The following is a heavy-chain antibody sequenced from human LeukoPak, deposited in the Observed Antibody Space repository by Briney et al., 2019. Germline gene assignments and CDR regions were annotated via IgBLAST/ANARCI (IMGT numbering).Heavy chain of an antibody. Sequence: GGSLRLSCAASGFTFSSYSMNWVRQAPGKGLEWVSYISSSSSTIYYADSVKGRFTISRDNAKNSLYLQMNSLRAEDTAVYYCARVDCSGGSCYSRHWGQGTLVTVSS. D-gene: IGHD2-15*01. V-gene: IGHV3-48*04. CDR3: ARVDCSGGSCYSRH. CDR1: GFTFSSYS. J-gene: IGHJ1*01. CDR2: ISSSSSTI.